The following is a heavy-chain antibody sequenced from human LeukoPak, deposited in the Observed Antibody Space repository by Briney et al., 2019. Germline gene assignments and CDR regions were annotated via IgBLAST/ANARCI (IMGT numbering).Heavy chain of an antibody. CDR1: GWSFCGYY. V-gene: IGHV4-34*01. Sequence: SETLSLTCAVYGWSFCGYYWNWIRQPPGKGLEWIGEINHSGSTNYNPSLKSRVTISVDTSKNQFSLKLSSVTAADTAVYYCARGWQWLVDWGQRTLVTVSS. J-gene: IGHJ4*02. CDR3: ARGWQWLVD. D-gene: IGHD6-19*01. CDR2: INHSGST.